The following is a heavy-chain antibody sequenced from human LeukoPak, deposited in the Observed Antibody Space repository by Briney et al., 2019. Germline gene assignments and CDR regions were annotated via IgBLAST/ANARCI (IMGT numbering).Heavy chain of an antibody. CDR3: ARDKVVNSGLYYYYYGMDV. D-gene: IGHD2-2*01. V-gene: IGHV3-53*04. CDR2: IYSGGST. J-gene: IGHJ6*02. CDR1: GFTVSSNY. Sequence: GGSLSLSCAASGFTVSSNYMSWVRQAPGKGLEWVSVIYSGGSTYHADSVKGRFTISRHNSKNTLYLQMNSLRAEDTAVYYCARDKVVNSGLYYYYYGMDVWGQGTTVTVSS.